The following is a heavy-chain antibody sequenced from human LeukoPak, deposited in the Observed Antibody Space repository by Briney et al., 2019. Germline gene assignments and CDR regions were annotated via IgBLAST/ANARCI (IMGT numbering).Heavy chain of an antibody. CDR1: GGSISSSNYY. CDR2: ISYSGST. Sequence: SETLSLTCTVSGGSISSSNYYWGWIRQPPGKGLEWIGSISYSGSTYYNPSLKSRVTLSVDTSKNQFSLKLSSVTAADTAVYYCARHIMDTAMVAAGGVDYWGQGTLVTVSS. J-gene: IGHJ4*02. CDR3: ARHIMDTAMVAAGGVDY. V-gene: IGHV4-39*01. D-gene: IGHD5-18*01.